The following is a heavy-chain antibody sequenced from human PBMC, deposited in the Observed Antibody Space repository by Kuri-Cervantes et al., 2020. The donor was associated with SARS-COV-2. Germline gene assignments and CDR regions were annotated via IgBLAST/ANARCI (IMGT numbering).Heavy chain of an antibody. V-gene: IGHV4-34*01. CDR1: GGSFSGYY. CDR2: INHSGST. Sequence: GSLRLSCAVYGGSFSGYYWSWIRQPPGKGLEWIGEINHSGSTNYNPSLKSRVTISVDTSKNQFSLKLSSVTAADTAVYYCASPCITGIPNDMDVWGQGTTVTVSS. J-gene: IGHJ6*02. D-gene: IGHD1-20*01. CDR3: ASPCITGIPNDMDV.